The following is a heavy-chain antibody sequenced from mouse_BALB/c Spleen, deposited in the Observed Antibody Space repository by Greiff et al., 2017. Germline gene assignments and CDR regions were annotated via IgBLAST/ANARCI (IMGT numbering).Heavy chain of an antibody. CDR2: IDPANGNT. J-gene: IGHJ4*01. Sequence: EVKLQESGAELVKPGASVKLSCTASGFNIKDTYMHWVKQRPEQGLEWIGRIDPANGNTKYDPKFQGKATITADTSSNTAYLQLSSLTSEDTAVYYCARVATAPYYAMDYWGQGTSVTVSS. V-gene: IGHV14-3*02. D-gene: IGHD1-1*01. CDR1: GFNIKDTY. CDR3: ARVATAPYYAMDY.